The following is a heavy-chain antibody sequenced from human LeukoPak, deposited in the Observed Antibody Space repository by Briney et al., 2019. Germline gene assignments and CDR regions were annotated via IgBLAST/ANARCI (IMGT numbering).Heavy chain of an antibody. V-gene: IGHV4-4*02. CDR2: VCPRGGI. CDR3: ARNGGYDQDV. J-gene: IGHJ6*02. Sequence: RTSETLSLTCDVSGDSISSNNCYSWVRQSPGKGLEWIGEVCPRGGINYNPSLKTRVTISADRPKNQFSLNIFSVTAADTAIYYCARNGGYDQDVWGQGTTVTVSS. D-gene: IGHD5-18*01. CDR1: GDSISSNNC.